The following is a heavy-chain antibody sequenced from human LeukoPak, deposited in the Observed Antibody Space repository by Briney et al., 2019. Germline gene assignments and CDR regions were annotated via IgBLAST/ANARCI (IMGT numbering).Heavy chain of an antibody. CDR3: ARVSSIAARWHSR. CDR1: GFTFSSYS. CDR2: ISSSSSYI. V-gene: IGHV3-21*01. J-gene: IGHJ4*02. D-gene: IGHD6-6*01. Sequence: GGSLRLSCAASGFTFSSYSMNWVRQAPGKGLEWVSSISSSSSYIYYAGSVKGRFTISRDNAKDSLYLQMNSLRAEDTAVYYCARVSSIAARWHSRWGQGTLVTVSS.